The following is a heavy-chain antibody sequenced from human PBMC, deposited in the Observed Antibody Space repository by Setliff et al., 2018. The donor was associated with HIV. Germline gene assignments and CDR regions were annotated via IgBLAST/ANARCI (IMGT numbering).Heavy chain of an antibody. V-gene: IGHV1-46*01. J-gene: IGHJ3*02. CDR2: IDPNGGAT. D-gene: IGHD2-2*01. CDR3: ARAGGGATDQAFDI. Sequence: ASVKVSCKAFGYSFTSYFLHWVRQAPGKGLEWLGIIDPNGGATNNARKLQGRLTVTTNTSTSTLYMELGNLRSDDTAVYYGARAGGGATDQAFDIWGQGTMVTVSS. CDR1: GYSFTSYF.